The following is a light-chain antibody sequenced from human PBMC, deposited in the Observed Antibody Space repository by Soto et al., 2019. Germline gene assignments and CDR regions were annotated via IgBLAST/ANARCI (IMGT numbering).Light chain of an antibody. Sequence: QSALTQPASVSGSPGQSITISCTGTSSDVGAYNYVSWYQQHPGKAPKVMIYEVTNRPSGVSNRFSGSRSGNTASLTISGLQAEDEADYYCSSYTSSSPVIFGGGTKLTVL. CDR3: SSYTSSSPVI. CDR2: EVT. V-gene: IGLV2-14*01. CDR1: SSDVGAYNY. J-gene: IGLJ2*01.